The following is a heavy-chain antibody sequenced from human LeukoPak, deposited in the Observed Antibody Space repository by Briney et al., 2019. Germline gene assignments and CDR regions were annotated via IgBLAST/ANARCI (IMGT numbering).Heavy chain of an antibody. V-gene: IGHV5-51*01. CDR1: GYSFTSYW. Sequence: GESLKISCKGSGYSFTSYWIGWVRQMPGKGLEWMGIIYPGDSDTRYSPSFQGQVTFSADKSISTAYLQWSSLKASDTAMYYCARQSVTMVRGVGYGMDVWGQGTTVTVSS. D-gene: IGHD3-10*01. J-gene: IGHJ6*02. CDR3: ARQSVTMVRGVGYGMDV. CDR2: IYPGDSDT.